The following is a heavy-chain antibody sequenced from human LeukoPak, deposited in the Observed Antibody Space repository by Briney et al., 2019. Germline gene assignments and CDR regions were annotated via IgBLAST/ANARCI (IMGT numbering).Heavy chain of an antibody. CDR2: IYYSGST. D-gene: IGHD6-13*01. CDR1: GGSISSSSYY. CDR3: ASEAAGTSHFDY. J-gene: IGHJ4*02. Sequence: SETLSLTCTVSGGSISSSSYYWGWIRQPPGKGLEWIGSIYYSGSTYYNPSLKSRVTISVDTSKNPFSLKLSSVTAADTAVYYCASEAAGTSHFDYWGQGTLVTVSS. V-gene: IGHV4-39*01.